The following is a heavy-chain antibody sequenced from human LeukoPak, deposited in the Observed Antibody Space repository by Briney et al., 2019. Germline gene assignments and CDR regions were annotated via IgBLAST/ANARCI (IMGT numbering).Heavy chain of an antibody. J-gene: IGHJ3*02. CDR3: ASILDDSSGYYFSDAFDI. Sequence: GGSLRLSCAASGFTVSSNYMSWVRQAPGKGLEWVSVIYSGGSTYYADSVKGRFTISRDNSKNTLYLQMNSLRAEDTAVYYCASILDDSSGYYFSDAFDIWGQGTMVTVSS. V-gene: IGHV3-53*01. CDR2: IYSGGST. CDR1: GFTVSSNY. D-gene: IGHD3-22*01.